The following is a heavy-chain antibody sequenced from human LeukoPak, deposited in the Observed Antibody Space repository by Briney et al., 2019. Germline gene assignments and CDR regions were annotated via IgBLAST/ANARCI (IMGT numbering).Heavy chain of an antibody. CDR2: INSDGGGA. CDR3: ARDIPHNWFDT. J-gene: IGHJ5*02. Sequence: GGSLRLSCAASGITFGNNWMHWVRQGPGKGLVWISRINSDGGGAIYADSVKGRFTVSRDNAKNTLYLQMNSLRAEDTAVYYCARDIPHNWFDTWGQGTPVTVSS. V-gene: IGHV3-74*01. CDR1: GITFGNNW.